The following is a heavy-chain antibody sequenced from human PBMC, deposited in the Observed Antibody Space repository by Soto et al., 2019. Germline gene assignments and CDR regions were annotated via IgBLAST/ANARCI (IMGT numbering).Heavy chain of an antibody. Sequence: QVQLVQSGAEVKKPGASVKVSCKASGYTFTSYGISWVRQAPGQGLEWMGWISAYNGNTNYAQKHQGRVTMTTDTSTSTAYMELRSLRSDDTAVYYCARVTYGEHAHLNWFDPWGQGTLVTVSS. D-gene: IGHD4-17*01. J-gene: IGHJ5*02. CDR1: GYTFTSYG. CDR2: ISAYNGNT. V-gene: IGHV1-18*04. CDR3: ARVTYGEHAHLNWFDP.